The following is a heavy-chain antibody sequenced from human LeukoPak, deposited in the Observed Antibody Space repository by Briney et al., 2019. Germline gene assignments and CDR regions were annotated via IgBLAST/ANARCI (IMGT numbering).Heavy chain of an antibody. J-gene: IGHJ5*02. V-gene: IGHV4-34*01. D-gene: IGHD3-10*01. Sequence: NPSETLSLTCAVYGGSFSGYYWSWIRQPPGKGLEWIGEINHSGSTNYNPSLKSRVTISVDTSKNQFSLKLSSVTAADTAVYYCARHMWRRYYYGSGSYYWFDPWGQGTLVTVSS. CDR3: ARHMWRRYYYGSGSYYWFDP. CDR1: GGSFSGYY. CDR2: INHSGST.